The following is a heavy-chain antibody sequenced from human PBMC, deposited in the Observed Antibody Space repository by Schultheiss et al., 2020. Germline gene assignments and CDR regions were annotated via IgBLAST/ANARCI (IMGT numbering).Heavy chain of an antibody. Sequence: SLKISCAASGFTFDDYAMHWVRQAPGKGLEWVSGISWNSGSIGYADSVKGRFTISRDNAKNSLYLQMNSLRAEDTAVYYCARDRATTTSSFDLWGRGTLVTVSS. CDR2: ISWNSGSI. V-gene: IGHV3-9*01. D-gene: IGHD4-17*01. J-gene: IGHJ2*01. CDR3: ARDRATTTSSFDL. CDR1: GFTFDDYA.